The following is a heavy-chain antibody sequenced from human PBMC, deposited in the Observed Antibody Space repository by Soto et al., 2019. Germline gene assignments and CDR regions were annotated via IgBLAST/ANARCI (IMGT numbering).Heavy chain of an antibody. CDR3: ARDGYNGFDY. CDR2: INSDGSSA. D-gene: IGHD5-12*01. J-gene: IGHJ4*02. V-gene: IGHV3-74*01. Sequence: GGSLRLSCAPSGFIFRNYLMHWVRQAPGKGLVWISRINSDGSSASYADSVKGRFTISRDNAKNTLYLQMHSLRDEDTAVYYCARDGYNGFDYWGQGTLVAVSS. CDR1: GFIFRNYL.